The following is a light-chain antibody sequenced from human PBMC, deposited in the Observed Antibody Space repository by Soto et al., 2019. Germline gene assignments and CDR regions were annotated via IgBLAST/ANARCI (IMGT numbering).Light chain of an antibody. CDR1: QTINRIY. J-gene: IGKJ5*01. CDR3: QQYGSSPIT. CDR2: RIN. Sequence: EIVLTQSPGNLSLSPGERATISFEVSQTINRIYVSWYQQRPGQAPRFLINRINDRANVIPGRFSGSGSGTDFALTISRLEPEDFAIYYCQQYGSSPITFGQGTRLEIK. V-gene: IGKV3-20*01.